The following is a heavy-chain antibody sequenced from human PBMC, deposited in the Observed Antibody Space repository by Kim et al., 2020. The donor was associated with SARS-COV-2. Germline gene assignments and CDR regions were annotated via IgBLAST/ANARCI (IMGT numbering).Heavy chain of an antibody. CDR3: AKEVVPAAHFWSGYYTGHYYYGMDV. CDR2: ISYDGSNK. D-gene: IGHD3-3*01. CDR1: GFTFSSYG. J-gene: IGHJ6*02. V-gene: IGHV3-30*18. Sequence: GGSLRLSCAASGFTFSSYGMHWVRQAPGKGLEWVAVISYDGSNKYYADSVKGRFTISRDNSKNTLYLQMNSLRAEDTAVYYCAKEVVPAAHFWSGYYTGHYYYGMDVWGQGTTVTVSS.